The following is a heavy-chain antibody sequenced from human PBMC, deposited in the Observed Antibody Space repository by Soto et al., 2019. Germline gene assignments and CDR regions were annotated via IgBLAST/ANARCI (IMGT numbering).Heavy chain of an antibody. CDR3: AKEAYSSPSGYYYYYGMDV. V-gene: IGHV3-9*01. Sequence: GGSLRLSCAASGFTFDDYAMHWVRQAPGKGLEWVSGISWNSGSIGYADSVKGRFTISRDNAKNSLYLQMNSLRAEDTALYYCAKEAYSSPSGYYYYYGMDVWGQGTTVTVSS. D-gene: IGHD6-13*01. CDR1: GFTFDDYA. CDR2: ISWNSGSI. J-gene: IGHJ6*02.